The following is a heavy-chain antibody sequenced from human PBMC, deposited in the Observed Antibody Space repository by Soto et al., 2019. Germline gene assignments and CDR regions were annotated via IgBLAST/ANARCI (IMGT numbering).Heavy chain of an antibody. CDR1: GFTFSSYG. Sequence: QVQLVESGGGVVQPGRSLRLSCAASGFTFSSYGMHWVRQAPGKGLEWVAVIWDDGSNKYYADSVKGRFTISRDNSKNTLYLQMNSLRAEDTAVYYCARAGYCGGDCYSAVDYWGQGTLVTVSS. CDR2: IWDDGSNK. J-gene: IGHJ4*02. V-gene: IGHV3-33*01. CDR3: ARAGYCGGDCYSAVDY. D-gene: IGHD2-21*02.